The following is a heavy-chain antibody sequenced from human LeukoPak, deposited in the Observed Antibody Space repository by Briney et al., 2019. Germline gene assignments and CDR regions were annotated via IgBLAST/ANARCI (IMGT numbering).Heavy chain of an antibody. D-gene: IGHD6-6*01. J-gene: IGHJ4*02. CDR3: ARELGSSSNFDY. CDR2: ISSSSSYI. V-gene: IGHV3-21*04. Sequence: GGSPRLSCAASGFTFSSYSMNWVRQAPGKGLEWVSSISSSSSYIYYADSVKGRFTISRDNAKNSLYLQMNSLRAEDTAVYYCARELGSSSNFDYWGQGTLVTVSS. CDR1: GFTFSSYS.